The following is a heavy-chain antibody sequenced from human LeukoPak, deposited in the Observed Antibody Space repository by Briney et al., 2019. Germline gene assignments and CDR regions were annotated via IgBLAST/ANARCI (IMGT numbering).Heavy chain of an antibody. J-gene: IGHJ4*02. V-gene: IGHV3-9*01. D-gene: IGHD1-26*01. CDR2: ISWNSGSI. Sequence: GGSLRLSCAASGFTFDDYAMHWVRQAPGKGLEWVSGISWNSGSIGYADSVKGRFTISRDKAKNSLYLQMNSLRAEDTALYDCAKDPTTIVGATPGYFDYWGQGTLVTASS. CDR1: GFTFDDYA. CDR3: AKDPTTIVGATPGYFDY.